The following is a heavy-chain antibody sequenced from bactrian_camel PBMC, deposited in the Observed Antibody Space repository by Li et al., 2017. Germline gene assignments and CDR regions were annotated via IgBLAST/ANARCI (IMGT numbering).Heavy chain of an antibody. Sequence: QLVESGGGSVQTGGSLRLSCAVSGLTSSHYCMAWFRQFPGKEREGVATLYIGDGDDITYYADSAKGRFAISKDNANNTVYLQMTSLKPEDTAMYYCAAERGGPCDSYNVPDFGFWGQGTQVTVS. CDR1: GLTSSHYC. CDR3: AAERGGPCDSYNVPDFGF. D-gene: IGHD2*01. V-gene: IGHV3S25*01. CDR2: LYIGDGDDIT. J-gene: IGHJ6*01.